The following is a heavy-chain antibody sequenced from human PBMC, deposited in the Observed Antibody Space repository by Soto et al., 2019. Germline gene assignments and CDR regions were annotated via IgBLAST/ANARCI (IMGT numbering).Heavy chain of an antibody. CDR3: ARRSSSWYFDY. CDR2: ISGSDGST. D-gene: IGHD6-13*01. J-gene: IGHJ4*02. CDR1: GFTFSSYA. V-gene: IGHV3-23*01. Sequence: EVQLLESGGGLVQPGGSLRLSCAASGFTFSSYAMNWVRQAPGKGLERVSVISGSDGSTYYADSVKGRFTISRDNYKNTLKLQMNSLRAEDTAVYYCARRSSSWYFDYWGQGTLVTVSS.